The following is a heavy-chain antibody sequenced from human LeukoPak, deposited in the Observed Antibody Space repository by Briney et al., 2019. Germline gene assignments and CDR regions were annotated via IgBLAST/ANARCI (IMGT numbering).Heavy chain of an antibody. D-gene: IGHD5-18*01. V-gene: IGHV3-23*01. J-gene: IGHJ5*02. CDR1: GFTFSSYA. CDR2: IGGTGVRT. Sequence: GGSLRLSCASSGFTFSSYAMSWVRQAPGKGLEWVSTIGGTGVRTYYADSVKGRFTISRDNSKNTLYLQMNSLRAEDTAVYYCAKDNRGYSYGYDWFDPWGQGTLVTVSS. CDR3: AKDNRGYSYGYDWFDP.